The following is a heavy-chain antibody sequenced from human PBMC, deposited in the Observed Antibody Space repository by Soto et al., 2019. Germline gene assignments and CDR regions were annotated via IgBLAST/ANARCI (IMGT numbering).Heavy chain of an antibody. CDR3: AKEYTSISKGSFDY. Sequence: EVHLLEFGGGLVQPGGSLRLSCAASGFTFSNYAMNWVRQAPGKGLEWVSVITGSGGTTFYADSVKGRFTISRDNSKKTLYLQTNSVRADDMVVYYCAKEYTSISKGSFDYWGQGALVTVSS. D-gene: IGHD3-3*02. J-gene: IGHJ4*02. CDR2: ITGSGGTT. V-gene: IGHV3-23*01. CDR1: GFTFSNYA.